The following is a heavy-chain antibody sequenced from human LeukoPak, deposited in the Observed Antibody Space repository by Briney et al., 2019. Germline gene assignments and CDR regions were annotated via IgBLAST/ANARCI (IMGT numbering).Heavy chain of an antibody. J-gene: IGHJ4*02. CDR3: AKDLRNLVTGMGPLVY. CDR2: IIGRGGTT. V-gene: IGHV3-23*01. D-gene: IGHD1-20*01. CDR1: GFTFSSYG. Sequence: GRSLSLSCVASGFTFSSYGMSWVRQPPGEGLEWVSFIIGRGGTTYYTDSVKGPFSISRDNTKNTLFLQMNRPRAEETAVYYCAKDLRNLVTGMGPLVYCGEGALATVSS.